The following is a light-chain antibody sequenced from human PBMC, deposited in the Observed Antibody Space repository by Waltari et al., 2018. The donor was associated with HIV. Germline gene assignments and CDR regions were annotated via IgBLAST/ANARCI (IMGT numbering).Light chain of an antibody. V-gene: IGLV2-23*01. Sequence: QSALTQPAPVSGSPGQSIAISCTGTSSDVGNYNLVSWYQQPPGKAPNLIIYEAIKRPSGVSNRISASKSGNTASLTISGLQAEDEADYYCCSYGGSSTWVFGGGTNVTVL. CDR2: EAI. J-gene: IGLJ3*02. CDR1: SSDVGNYNL. CDR3: CSYGGSSTWV.